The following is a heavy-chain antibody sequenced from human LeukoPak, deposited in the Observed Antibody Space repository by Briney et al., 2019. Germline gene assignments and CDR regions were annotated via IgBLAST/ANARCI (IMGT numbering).Heavy chain of an antibody. Sequence: SETLSLTCTVSGGSISSYYWSWIWQPPGKGLEWIGRIYTSGSTNYNPSLKSRVTISVDTSKNQFSLKLSSVTAADTAVYYCARDHFRYSSSSWYFDLWGRGTLVTVSS. CDR1: GGSISSYY. J-gene: IGHJ2*01. V-gene: IGHV4-4*08. D-gene: IGHD6-6*01. CDR2: IYTSGST. CDR3: ARDHFRYSSSSWYFDL.